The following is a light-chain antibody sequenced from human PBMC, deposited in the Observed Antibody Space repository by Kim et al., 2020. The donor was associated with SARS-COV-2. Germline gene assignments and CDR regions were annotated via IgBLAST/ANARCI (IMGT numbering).Light chain of an antibody. CDR2: DND. V-gene: IGLV1-51*01. CDR1: DSNIGNNF. J-gene: IGLJ2*01. Sequence: QSVLTQPPSVSAAPGQKVTISCSGSDSNIGNNFVSWYQQLPGKAPKLVIYDNDKRPSGIPDRFSGSKSGTSATLGITGLQTGDEAEYYCQTGDSSLTPGVFGGGTQLTVL. CDR3: QTGDSSLTPGV.